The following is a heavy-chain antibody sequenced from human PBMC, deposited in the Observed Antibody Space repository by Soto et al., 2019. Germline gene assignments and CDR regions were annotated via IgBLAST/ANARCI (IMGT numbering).Heavy chain of an antibody. CDR3: AREGTDYDFWSGYYTYYYYGMDV. CDR2: ISSSSSTI. V-gene: IGHV3-48*02. D-gene: IGHD3-3*01. CDR1: GFTFSSYS. J-gene: IGHJ6*02. Sequence: PGGSLRLSCAASGFTFSSYSMNWVRQAPGKGLEWVSYISSSSSTIYYADSVKGRFTISRDNAKNSLYLQMNSLRDEDTAVYYCAREGTDYDFWSGYYTYYYYGMDVWGQGTTVTVSS.